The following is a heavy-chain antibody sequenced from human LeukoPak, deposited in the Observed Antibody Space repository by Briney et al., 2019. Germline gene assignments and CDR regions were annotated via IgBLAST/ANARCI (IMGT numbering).Heavy chain of an antibody. CDR1: GGSISSYY. V-gene: IGHV4-59*12. J-gene: IGHJ6*04. CDR3: AREAGLRFLEWLYSASMDV. CDR2: IYYSGST. Sequence: SETLSPTCTVSGGSISSYYWSWIRQPPGKGLEWIGYIYYSGSTNYNPSLKSRVTISVDTSKNQFSLKLSSVTAADTAVYYCAREAGLRFLEWLYSASMDVWGKGTTVTVSS. D-gene: IGHD3-3*01.